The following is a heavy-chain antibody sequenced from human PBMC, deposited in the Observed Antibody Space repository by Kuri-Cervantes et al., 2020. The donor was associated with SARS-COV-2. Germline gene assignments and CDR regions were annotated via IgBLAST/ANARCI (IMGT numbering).Heavy chain of an antibody. CDR2: ISWNSGSI. D-gene: IGHD2-15*01. Sequence: SLKISCAASGFTFDDYAMHWVRQAPGKGLEWVSGISWNSGSIGYADSVKGRFTISRDNAKNSLYPQMNSLRAEDTALYYCAKESWYEDSRLGYFDLWGRGTLVTVSS. CDR1: GFTFDDYA. J-gene: IGHJ2*01. CDR3: AKESWYEDSRLGYFDL. V-gene: IGHV3-9*01.